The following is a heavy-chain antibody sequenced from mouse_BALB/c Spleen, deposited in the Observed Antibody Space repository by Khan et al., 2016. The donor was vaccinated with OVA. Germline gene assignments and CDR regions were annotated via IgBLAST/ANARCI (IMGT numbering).Heavy chain of an antibody. CDR3: VRDGNYMDY. CDR1: GYSITSGYS. CDR2: IYHSGSI. V-gene: IGHV3-1*02. J-gene: IGHJ4*01. D-gene: IGHD2-1*01. Sequence: EVQLQESGPDLVKPSQSLSLTCTVTGYSITSGYSWHWIRQFPGNKLEWMGYIYHSGSIKYNPSLKSRFSITRDTSKNLFFLQLNSVTTEGTATYCWVRDGNYMDYWGQGTSVTVSS.